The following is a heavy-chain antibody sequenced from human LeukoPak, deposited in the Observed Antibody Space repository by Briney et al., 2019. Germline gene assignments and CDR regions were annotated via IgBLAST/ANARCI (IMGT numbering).Heavy chain of an antibody. D-gene: IGHD4-17*01. V-gene: IGHV1-69*06. CDR1: GGTFSSYA. J-gene: IGHJ6*03. CDR3: ARSTVLYGLDEAGYYHYYMDV. CDR2: IIPIFGTA. Sequence: ASVKVSCKASGGTFSSYAISWVRQAPGQGLEWMGGIIPIFGTANYAQKFQGRVTITADKSTSTAYMELSSLRSEDTAVYYCARSTVLYGLDEAGYYHYYMDVWGKGTTVTVSS.